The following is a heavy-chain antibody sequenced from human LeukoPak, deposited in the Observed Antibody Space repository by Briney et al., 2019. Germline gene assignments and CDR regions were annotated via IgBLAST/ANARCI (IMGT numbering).Heavy chain of an antibody. Sequence: ASVKVSCKASGYTFTSYGISWVRQAPGQGLEWMGWISAYNGNTNYAQKLQGRVTITTDTSTSTAYMELRSLRSDDTAVYYCARYSSGWYHLDYWGQGTLVTVSS. V-gene: IGHV1-18*01. CDR3: ARYSSGWYHLDY. J-gene: IGHJ4*02. CDR1: GYTFTSYG. D-gene: IGHD6-19*01. CDR2: ISAYNGNT.